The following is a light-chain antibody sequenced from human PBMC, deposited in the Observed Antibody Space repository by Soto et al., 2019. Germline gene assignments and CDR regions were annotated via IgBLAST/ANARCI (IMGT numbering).Light chain of an antibody. Sequence: EIVLTQSPATLSLSPGERATLSCRASQSVSSYLAWYQQKPGQAPRLLIYDASNRATGIPARFSGSGSGTDFTRTISSLEPEDFAVYYCQQRSNWLWTFGQGPKVEIK. V-gene: IGKV3-11*01. CDR1: QSVSSY. J-gene: IGKJ1*01. CDR3: QQRSNWLWT. CDR2: DAS.